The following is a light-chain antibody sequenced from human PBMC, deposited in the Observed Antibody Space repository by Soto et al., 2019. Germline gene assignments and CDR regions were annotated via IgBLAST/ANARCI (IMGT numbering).Light chain of an antibody. J-gene: IGKJ4*01. CDR2: SAS. CDR3: QEYSLWPLT. V-gene: IGKV3-15*01. Sequence: EIVMTQSPATLSVSPGERATLSCRVSQSVTNNLAWYQQKARQAPRLLIYSASTRATGIPARFSGSGSGTEFSLTISSLQSEDFAVYFCQEYSLWPLTFGGGTKVDIK. CDR1: QSVTNN.